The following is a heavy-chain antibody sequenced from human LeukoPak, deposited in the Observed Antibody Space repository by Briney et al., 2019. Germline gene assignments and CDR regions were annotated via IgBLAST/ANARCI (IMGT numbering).Heavy chain of an antibody. CDR1: GFTFSTYA. V-gene: IGHV3-30*01. J-gene: IGHJ1*01. D-gene: IGHD3-22*01. Sequence: GGSLRLSCAASGFTFSTYAMSWVRQAPGKGLEWVAVISYDGSDKFYADSVKGRFTISRDNSRNTLFLQTNSLRAEDTAVYFCAATVRHYSDSGGQLHHWGQGTLVTVSS. CDR3: AATVRHYSDSGGQLHH. CDR2: ISYDGSDK.